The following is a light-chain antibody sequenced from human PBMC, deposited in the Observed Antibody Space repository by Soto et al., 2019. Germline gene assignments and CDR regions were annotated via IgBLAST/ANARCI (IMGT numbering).Light chain of an antibody. Sequence: SYELTQPPSVSVAPEKTATITCGGNNIGNKRVHWYRQKPGQAPVLLISYDSDRPSGIRERFSGSNSENTATLTISRVEAGDEADYYCQVWDIMTDNYVFGSGTKVTVL. CDR2: YDS. CDR3: QVWDIMTDNYV. J-gene: IGLJ1*01. CDR1: NIGNKR. V-gene: IGLV3-21*04.